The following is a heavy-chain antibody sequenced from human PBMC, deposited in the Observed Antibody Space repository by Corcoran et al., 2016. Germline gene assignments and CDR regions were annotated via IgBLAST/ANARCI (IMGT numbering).Heavy chain of an antibody. V-gene: IGHV3-21*01. D-gene: IGHD4-17*01. J-gene: IGHJ5*02. CDR1: GFTFSSYS. CDR2: ISSSSSYI. Sequence: EVQLVESGGGLVKPGGSLRLSCAASGFTFSSYSMNWVRQAPGKGLEWVSSISSSSSYIYYADSVKGRFTISRDNAKNSLYLQMNSLRAEDTAVYYCARGASVTTNNWFDPWGQGTLVTVSS. CDR3: ARGASVTTNNWFDP.